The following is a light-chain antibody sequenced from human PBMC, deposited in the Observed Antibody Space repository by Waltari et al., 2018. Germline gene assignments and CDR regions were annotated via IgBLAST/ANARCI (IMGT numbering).Light chain of an antibody. V-gene: IGLV2-23*02. CDR3: CSYAGSAISV. CDR1: SSDVGTYNL. CDR2: DVN. J-gene: IGLJ3*02. Sequence: QSALTQTATVSGSPGQSITISCTGTSSDVGTYNLVSWYQQHPGKAPTLIIYDVNKRPSGVSNRFSVSKSGNTASLTISGLQAADEADYYCCSYAGSAISVFGGGTKVTVL.